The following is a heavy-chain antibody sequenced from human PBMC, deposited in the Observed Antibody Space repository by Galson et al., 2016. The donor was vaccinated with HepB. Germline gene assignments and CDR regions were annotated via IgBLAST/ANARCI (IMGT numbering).Heavy chain of an antibody. J-gene: IGHJ4*02. CDR1: GGSISSIHYY. CDR2: IDYSGST. Sequence: TLSLTCTVSGGSISSIHYYWSWIRQHPGEGLEWIGHIDYSGSTYYNPSLKSGVTISRDTSKSQFFLKLSSGTAADTAVYYCARAARSGYSVFDYWGQGTLVTVSS. D-gene: IGHD3-22*01. CDR3: ARAARSGYSVFDY. V-gene: IGHV4-31*03.